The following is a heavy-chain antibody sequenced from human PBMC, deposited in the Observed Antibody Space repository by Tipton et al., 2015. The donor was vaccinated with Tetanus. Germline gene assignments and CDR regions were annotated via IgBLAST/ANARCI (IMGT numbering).Heavy chain of an antibody. Sequence: TLSLTCTVSGGSISSGGYSWSWIRQHPGKGLEWIGDIYYSGSTYYNPSLKSRATLSVDPSKNQFSLKLNSMTAADTAVYYCARDQARGARGWNYFDYWGQGTLVTVSS. CDR3: ARDQARGARGWNYFDY. V-gene: IGHV4-31*03. D-gene: IGHD1-26*01. J-gene: IGHJ4*02. CDR2: IYYSGST. CDR1: GGSISSGGYS.